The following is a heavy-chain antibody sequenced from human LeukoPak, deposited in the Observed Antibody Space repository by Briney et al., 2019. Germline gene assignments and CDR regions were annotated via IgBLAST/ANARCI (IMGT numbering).Heavy chain of an antibody. CDR2: IYYSGST. CDR3: ARASYYDSTAYIFDY. CDR1: GGSISSGGYY. J-gene: IGHJ4*02. V-gene: IGHV4-31*03. Sequence: SQTLSLTCTVSGGSISSGGYYWSWIRQHPGKGLEWIGYIYYSGSTTYNPSLKSRLTISVDTSKNQFSLKLSSVTTADTAVYYCARASYYDSTAYIFDYWGQGTLVTVSS. D-gene: IGHD3-22*01.